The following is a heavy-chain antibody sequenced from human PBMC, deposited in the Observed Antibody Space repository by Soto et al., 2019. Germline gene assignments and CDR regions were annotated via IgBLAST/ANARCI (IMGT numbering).Heavy chain of an antibody. J-gene: IGHJ6*02. D-gene: IGHD3-10*01. Sequence: NPSETLSLTCTVSGGSLTSYYCILLRQPPGKGLEWVGYINYSGGTFYNPSLKSRVTMSVDTSNNQYSLMVNSVTATDTAVYYCARQGFGELHGLVDVWGQGTTVT. CDR2: INYSGGT. CDR3: ARQGFGELHGLVDV. CDR1: GGSLTSYY. V-gene: IGHV4-59*08.